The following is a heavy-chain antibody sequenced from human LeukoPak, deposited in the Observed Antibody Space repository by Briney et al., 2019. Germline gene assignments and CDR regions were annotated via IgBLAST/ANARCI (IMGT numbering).Heavy chain of an antibody. D-gene: IGHD1-26*01. CDR1: GYTFTGYY. CDR3: AREGVYSGSNHAFDI. V-gene: IGHV1-8*02. J-gene: IGHJ3*02. Sequence: ASVKVSCKASGYTFTGYYIHWVRQATGQGLEWMGWMNPNSGNTGYAQKFQGRVTMTRDMSTSTVYMELSSLRSEDTAVYYCAREGVYSGSNHAFDIWGQGTMVTVSS. CDR2: MNPNSGNT.